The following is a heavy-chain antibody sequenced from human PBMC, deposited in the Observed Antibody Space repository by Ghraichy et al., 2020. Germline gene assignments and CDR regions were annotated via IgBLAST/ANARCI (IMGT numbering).Heavy chain of an antibody. J-gene: IGHJ6*02. CDR3: ARGGNVWNYDFWSGYYRDYYYGMDV. V-gene: IGHV3-7*04. D-gene: IGHD3-3*01. CDR1: GFTFSSYW. CDR2: IKQDGSEK. Sequence: GGSLRLSCAASGFTFSSYWMSWVRQAPGKGLEWVANIKQDGSEKYYVDSVKGRFTISRDNAKNSLYLQMNSLRAEDTAVYYCARGGNVWNYDFWSGYYRDYYYGMDVYAQGATVTVSS.